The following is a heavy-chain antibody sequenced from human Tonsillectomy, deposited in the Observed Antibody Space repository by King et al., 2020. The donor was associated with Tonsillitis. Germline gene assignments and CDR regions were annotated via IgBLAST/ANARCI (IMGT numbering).Heavy chain of an antibody. D-gene: IGHD3/OR15-3a*01. J-gene: IGHJ4*02. CDR3: AHRDWGTSFDY. Sequence: ITLKESGPTLVKPTQTLTLTCTFSGFSLSTSGVGMTYIRQPPGKALEWLALIYWDDDKRYSPSLKSRLTITKDTSKNQVVLTMTNMDPVDTATYYCAHRDWGTSFDYWGQGTLVTVSS. CDR2: IYWDDDK. CDR1: GFSLSTSGVG. V-gene: IGHV2-5*02.